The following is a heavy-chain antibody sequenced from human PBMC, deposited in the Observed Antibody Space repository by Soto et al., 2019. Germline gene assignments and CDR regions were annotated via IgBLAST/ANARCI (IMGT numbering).Heavy chain of an antibody. D-gene: IGHD6-19*01. Sequence: SETLSLTCTVSGGSSSSSAHYWSWIRHPPGKGLEWIGYIYYSGSTSYNPSLKSRVTISVDTSKNQFSLKLRSVTAADTAVYYCASDRSSGWDQGYGMDVWGQGTTVTVSS. V-gene: IGHV4-61*08. CDR1: GGSSSSSAHY. CDR3: ASDRSSGWDQGYGMDV. CDR2: IYYSGST. J-gene: IGHJ6*02.